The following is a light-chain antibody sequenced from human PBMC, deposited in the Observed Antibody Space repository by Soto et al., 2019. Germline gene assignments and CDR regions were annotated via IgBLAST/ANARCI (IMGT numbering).Light chain of an antibody. CDR1: QSVRSN. V-gene: IGKV3D-15*01. CDR2: GAS. CDR3: QQYNNWPRT. J-gene: IGKJ1*01. Sequence: MRVSPGTLSLSPGERATLSCRASQSVRSNYLAWYQQKPGQAPRLLIYGASSRATGIPDRFSGSGSGTEFTLTISSLQSEDFAVYYCQQYNNWPRTFGQGTKVDIK.